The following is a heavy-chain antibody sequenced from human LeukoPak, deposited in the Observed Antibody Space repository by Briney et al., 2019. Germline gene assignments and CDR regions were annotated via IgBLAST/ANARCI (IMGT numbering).Heavy chain of an antibody. V-gene: IGHV3-21*01. Sequence: GGSLRLSCAASGFTFSSYSMNWVRQAPGKGLEWVSSISSSSSYIYYADSVKGRFTISRDNAKNSLYLQMNSLRAEDTAVYYCARDGDTVLTRGYYFFMDVWGKGTTVTVSS. CDR2: ISSSSSYI. J-gene: IGHJ6*03. D-gene: IGHD3-10*01. CDR1: GFTFSSYS. CDR3: ARDGDTVLTRGYYFFMDV.